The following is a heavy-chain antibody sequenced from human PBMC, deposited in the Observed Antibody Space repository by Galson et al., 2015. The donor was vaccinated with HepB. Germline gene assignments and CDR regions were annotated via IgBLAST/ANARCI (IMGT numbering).Heavy chain of an antibody. V-gene: IGHV3-33*08. D-gene: IGHD2-21*02. CDR1: GFTFSSYG. CDR2: IWYDGSNK. CDR3: ARDNPSECGGDCYEGGPYDY. Sequence: SLRLSCAASGFTFSSYGMHWVRQAPGKGLEWVAVIWYDGSNKYYADSVKGRFTISRDNSKNTLYLQMNSLRAEDTAVYYCARDNPSECGGDCYEGGPYDYWGQGTLVTVSS. J-gene: IGHJ4*02.